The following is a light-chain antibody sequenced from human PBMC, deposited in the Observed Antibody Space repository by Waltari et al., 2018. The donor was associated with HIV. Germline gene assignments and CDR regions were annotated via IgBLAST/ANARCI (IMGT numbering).Light chain of an antibody. CDR3: QQRSNWAPT. V-gene: IGKV3D-20*02. J-gene: IGKJ5*01. CDR1: QSVSSSY. CDR2: DAS. Sequence: EIVLTQSPGTLSLSPGERATLSCRASQSVSSSYLAWYQQKPGQAPRLLIYDASNRAAGIPARFSGSGSGTDFTLTISSLETEDFAVYYCQQRSNWAPTFGQGTRLDIK.